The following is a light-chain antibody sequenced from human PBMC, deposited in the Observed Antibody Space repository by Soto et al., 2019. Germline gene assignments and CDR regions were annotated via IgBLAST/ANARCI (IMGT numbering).Light chain of an antibody. CDR2: DVS. CDR3: QQFNSYPIT. Sequence: AIQLTQSPSSLSASVGDRVTITWRASQDIRGALAWYQQKPGKAPKILIYDVSTLESGVPSRFSGSSSGTDFTLTISSLQPVDFATYYCQQFNSYPITFGQGTRLEIK. V-gene: IGKV1-13*02. CDR1: QDIRGA. J-gene: IGKJ5*01.